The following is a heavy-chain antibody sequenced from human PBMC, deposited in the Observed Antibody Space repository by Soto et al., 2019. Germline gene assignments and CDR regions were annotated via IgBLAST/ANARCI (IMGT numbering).Heavy chain of an antibody. J-gene: IGHJ4*02. Sequence: EVQLVESGGGLVQPGGSLRLSCAASGFTFSSYWMSWVRQAPGKGLEWVANIKQDGSEKYYVDSVKGRFTISRDNAKNSLYLQMNSLRSVDTAVYYDARPPSCSGGSCYDYWGPGTLVTVSS. CDR3: ARPPSCSGGSCYDY. V-gene: IGHV3-7*01. D-gene: IGHD2-15*01. CDR2: IKQDGSEK. CDR1: GFTFSSYW.